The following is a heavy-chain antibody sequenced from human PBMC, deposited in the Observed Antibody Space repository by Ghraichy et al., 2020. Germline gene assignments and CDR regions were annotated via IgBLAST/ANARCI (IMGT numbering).Heavy chain of an antibody. CDR3: ARADIAARTGSYWYFDL. D-gene: IGHD6-6*01. J-gene: IGHJ2*01. CDR2: IGTAGDP. V-gene: IGHV3-13*05. Sequence: GESLNISCAASGFTFSSYDMHWVRQATGKGLEWVSAIGTAGDPYYPGSVKGRFTISRENAKNSLYLQMNSLRAGDTAVYYCARADIAARTGSYWYFDLWGRGTLVTVSS. CDR1: GFTFSSYD.